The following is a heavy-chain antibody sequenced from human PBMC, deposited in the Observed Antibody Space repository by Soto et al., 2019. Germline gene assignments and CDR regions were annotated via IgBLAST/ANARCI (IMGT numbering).Heavy chain of an antibody. V-gene: IGHV3-23*01. CDR1: GFTFSSYA. J-gene: IGHJ4*02. CDR2: INVVGGAT. Sequence: EVQLLESGGGLVQPGGSLRLSCTASGFTFSSYAMSWVRQAPGKGLGWVSSINVVGGATNFADSVKGRFTISRDDSKNTLSLQMNSLRAEAPAVYYSAKNYYFDCWGQGTRVTVSA. CDR3: AKNYYFDC.